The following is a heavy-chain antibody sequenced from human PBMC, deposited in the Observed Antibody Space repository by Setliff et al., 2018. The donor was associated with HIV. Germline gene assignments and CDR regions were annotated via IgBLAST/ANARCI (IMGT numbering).Heavy chain of an antibody. D-gene: IGHD7-27*01. V-gene: IGHV3-30*02. J-gene: IGHJ4*02. Sequence: GGSLRLSCAASGFTFSSYGLHWVRQAPGKGLEWVAFIRYDGSNKYYADSVKGRFTISRDNSKNTLYLQMNSLRADDTAVYYCARDLNWGFDYWGQGTLVTVSS. CDR2: IRYDGSNK. CDR3: ARDLNWGFDY. CDR1: GFTFSSYG.